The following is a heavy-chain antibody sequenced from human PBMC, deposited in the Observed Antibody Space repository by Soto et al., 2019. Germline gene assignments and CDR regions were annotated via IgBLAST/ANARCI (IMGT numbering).Heavy chain of an antibody. J-gene: IGHJ6*02. CDR1: GFTFSSYA. CDR2: ISYDGSNK. CDR3: ARATVPYYYYYGMDV. V-gene: IGHV3-30-3*01. D-gene: IGHD4-17*01. Sequence: GGSLRLSCAASGFTFSSYAMHWVRQAPGKGLEWVAVISYDGSNKYYADSVKGRFTISRDNSKNTLYLQMNSLRAEDTAVYYCARATVPYYYYYGMDVWGQGTTVTV.